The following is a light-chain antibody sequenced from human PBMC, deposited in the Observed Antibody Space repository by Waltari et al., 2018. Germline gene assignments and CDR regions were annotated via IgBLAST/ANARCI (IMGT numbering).Light chain of an antibody. CDR2: AAS. V-gene: IGKV1-39*01. J-gene: IGKJ3*01. CDR1: QKISNY. Sequence: DIQVTQSPSSLSASIGDRVTISCRASQKISNYLNWYQQKPGKAPRLLIYAASTLLGGVPSRFSGSGSGTDFTLTISSLQPEDSATYYCQQYYSTLSFGPGTKVDVK. CDR3: QQYYSTLS.